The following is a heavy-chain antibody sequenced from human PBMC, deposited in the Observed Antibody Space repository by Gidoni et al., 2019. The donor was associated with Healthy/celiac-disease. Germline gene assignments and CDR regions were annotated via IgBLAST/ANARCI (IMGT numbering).Heavy chain of an antibody. J-gene: IGHJ4*02. CDR2: ISYDGSNK. CDR1: GFTFSSYG. CDR3: ASAGIAVGLFDY. V-gene: IGHV3-30*03. D-gene: IGHD6-19*01. Sequence: QVQLVESGGGVVQPGRSLRLSCSASGFTFSSYGMHWVRQAPGKGLEWVAVISYDGSNKYYADSVKGRFTISRDNSKNTLYLQMNSLRAEDTAVYYCASAGIAVGLFDYWGQGTLVTVSS.